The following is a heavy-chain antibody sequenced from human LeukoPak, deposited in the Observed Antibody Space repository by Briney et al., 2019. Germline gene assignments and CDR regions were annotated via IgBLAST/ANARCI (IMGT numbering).Heavy chain of an antibody. Sequence: GGSLRLSCAASGFTFSNYAMSWVRQAPGKGLEWVSAMNKDGDNSYYADSVKGRFTISRDNSKNTLYLQMNSLRADDTAVYFCAKDHPVGDHYWGQGTLVTVSS. V-gene: IGHV3-23*01. J-gene: IGHJ4*02. CDR1: GFTFSNYA. D-gene: IGHD3-10*01. CDR3: AKDHPVGDHY. CDR2: MNKDGDNS.